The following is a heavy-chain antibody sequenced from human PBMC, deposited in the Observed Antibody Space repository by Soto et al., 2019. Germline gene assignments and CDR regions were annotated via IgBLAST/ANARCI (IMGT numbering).Heavy chain of an antibody. D-gene: IGHD3-16*01. CDR3: VSNSVARFTGLGY. CDR2: INPSDATT. J-gene: IGHJ4*02. Sequence: QVQLVQSGAEVKKPGASVNVSCKASGYSFTAYYMHWVRQAPGQGLEWMGDINPSDATTRYAQKFQGRVTMTRDTSTSTAYMELSSLRSEDTALYYCVSNSVARFTGLGYWGQGTLVTVSS. CDR1: GYSFTAYY. V-gene: IGHV1-46*01.